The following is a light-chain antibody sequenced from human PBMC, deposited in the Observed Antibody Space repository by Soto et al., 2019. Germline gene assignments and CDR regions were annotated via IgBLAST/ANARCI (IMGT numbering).Light chain of an antibody. CDR2: DTH. CDR1: AGPVTSGDS. J-gene: IGLJ1*01. CDR3: LLFFGGIHV. Sequence: QTVVTQEPSLTVSPGGTVTLTCASSAGPVTSGDSPNWFQQRPGQPPKTLIFDTHYRHSWTPARFSGSVLGGKAALTLSDVQPEDEAEYYCLLFFGGIHVFGLGTKLTVL. V-gene: IGLV7-43*01.